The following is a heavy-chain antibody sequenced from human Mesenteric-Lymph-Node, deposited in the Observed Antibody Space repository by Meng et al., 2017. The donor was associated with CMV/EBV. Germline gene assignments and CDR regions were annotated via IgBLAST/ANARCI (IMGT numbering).Heavy chain of an antibody. V-gene: IGHV1-69*06. CDR1: GGPLKSYT. CDR3: ATGGSGSFRLNWYFES. J-gene: IGHJ2*01. D-gene: IGHD3-10*01. CDR2: IIPLFGTT. Sequence: SGGPLKSYTFTWVRQAPGQGLEWIGGIIPLFGTTAYAPKFQDRVTINADTSTSTVYMELRSLSSQDTATYYCATGGSGSFRLNWYFESWGRGTLVTVSS.